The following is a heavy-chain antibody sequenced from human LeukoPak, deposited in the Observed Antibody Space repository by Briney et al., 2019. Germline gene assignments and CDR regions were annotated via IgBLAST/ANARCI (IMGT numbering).Heavy chain of an antibody. CDR2: ISSDGSNG. J-gene: IGHJ4*02. V-gene: IGHV3-30*18. Sequence: PGESLRLSCIASEFTFSNFGMHWVRQAPGKGLEWVAMISSDGSNGYYGDSVRGRFTISRDTSKNTLYLQMDSLRGEDTAVYYCAKDEAMYSSGPLEYWGQGTLVTVSS. CDR3: AKDEAMYSSGPLEY. CDR1: EFTFSNFG. D-gene: IGHD6-25*01.